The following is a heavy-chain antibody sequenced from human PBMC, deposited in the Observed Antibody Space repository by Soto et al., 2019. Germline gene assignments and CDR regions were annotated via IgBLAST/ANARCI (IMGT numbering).Heavy chain of an antibody. D-gene: IGHD3-10*01. J-gene: IGHJ6*02. CDR3: ARDRPRGLPSYYYGMDV. V-gene: IGHV1-18*01. CDR2: ISAYNGNT. CDR1: GYTFTSYG. Sequence: QVQLVQSGAEVKKPGASVKVSCKASGYTFTSYGISWVRQAPGQGLEWMGWISAYNGNTNYAQKLQGRVTMTTDTSTRTAYLELSSLRSDDTAVYYCARDRPRGLPSYYYGMDVWGQGTTVTVSS.